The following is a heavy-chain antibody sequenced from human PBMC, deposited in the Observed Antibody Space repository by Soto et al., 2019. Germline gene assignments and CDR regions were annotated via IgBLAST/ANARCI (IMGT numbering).Heavy chain of an antibody. J-gene: IGHJ4*02. V-gene: IGHV1-18*01. CDR3: ARTMEDGYNYSPGY. Sequence: QVQLVQSGAEVKKPGASVKVSCKASGYTFTSYGISWVRQAPGQGLEWMGWISAYNGNTNYAQKFQGRVTITADESTSTAYMELSSLRSEDTAVYYCARTMEDGYNYSPGYWGQGTLVTVSS. D-gene: IGHD5-12*01. CDR2: ISAYNGNT. CDR1: GYTFTSYG.